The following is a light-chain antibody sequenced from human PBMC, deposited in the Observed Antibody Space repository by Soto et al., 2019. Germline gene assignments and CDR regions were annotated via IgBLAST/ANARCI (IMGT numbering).Light chain of an antibody. Sequence: EIVLTQSPATLSLSPGEGATLSCSASQSVSSYLVWYQQKPGQAPRLLIHDASNRATGIPARFSGSGSGTDFTLTISSLEPEDFAVYDCQQRVNWPLTFGGGTKVEIK. V-gene: IGKV3-11*01. CDR1: QSVSSY. CDR3: QQRVNWPLT. CDR2: DAS. J-gene: IGKJ4*01.